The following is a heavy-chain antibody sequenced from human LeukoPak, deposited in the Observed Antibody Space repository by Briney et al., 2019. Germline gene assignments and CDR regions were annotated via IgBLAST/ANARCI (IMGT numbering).Heavy chain of an antibody. D-gene: IGHD5-12*01. Sequence: PGGSLILSCAASGLTFSNYWMHWVRQAPGKGLVWVSRINSDGSKTGYADSVMGRFTISRDNAKNTLYLQMNSLRAEDTAVYYCARGFSDYASYFDYWGQGTRVSVSS. J-gene: IGHJ4*02. V-gene: IGHV3-74*01. CDR1: GLTFSNYW. CDR3: ARGFSDYASYFDY. CDR2: INSDGSKT.